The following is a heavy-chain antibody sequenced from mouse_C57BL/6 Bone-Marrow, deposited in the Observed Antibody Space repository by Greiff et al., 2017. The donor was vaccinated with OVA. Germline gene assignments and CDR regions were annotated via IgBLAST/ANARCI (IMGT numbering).Heavy chain of an antibody. CDR1: GYTFTSYW. D-gene: IGHD2-5*01. CDR2: IDPSDSYT. J-gene: IGHJ2*01. CDR3: ALYSNLDY. Sequence: VQLQQPGAELVMPGASVMLSCKASGYTFTSYWMHWVKQRPGQGLEWIGEIDPSDSYTNYNQKFKGKSTLTVDKSSSTAYMQLSSLTTEDSAVYYCALYSNLDYWGQGTTLTVSS. V-gene: IGHV1-69*01.